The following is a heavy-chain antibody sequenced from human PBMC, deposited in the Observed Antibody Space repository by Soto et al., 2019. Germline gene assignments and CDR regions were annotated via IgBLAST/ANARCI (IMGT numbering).Heavy chain of an antibody. J-gene: IGHJ6*02. Sequence: GGSLRLSCAASGFTFSNAWMSWVRQAPGKGLEWVGRIKSKTDGGTTDYAAPVKGRFTISRDDSKNTLYLQMNSLKTEDTAVYYCTTGVNPPDYYYYYGMDVWGQGTTVTVSS. V-gene: IGHV3-15*01. CDR3: TTGVNPPDYYYYYGMDV. D-gene: IGHD6-13*01. CDR1: GFTFSNAW. CDR2: IKSKTDGGTT.